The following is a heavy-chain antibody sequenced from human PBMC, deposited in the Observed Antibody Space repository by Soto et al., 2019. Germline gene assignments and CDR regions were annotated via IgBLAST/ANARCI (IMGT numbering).Heavy chain of an antibody. D-gene: IGHD3-10*01. CDR1: VSLLTDND. V-gene: IGHV1-8*03. J-gene: IGHJ4*02. CDR2: MNPKSGNT. CDR3: VRAPLDYYSADYFDT. Sequence: ASVTVSCKSCVSLLTDNDINWLRQSTVQGPEWMGWMNPKSGNTGDAQKFQGRVSITRDNSNTTAYMELSSLGSQDTAVYYCVRAPLDYYSADYFDTCGQGTQVTVSS.